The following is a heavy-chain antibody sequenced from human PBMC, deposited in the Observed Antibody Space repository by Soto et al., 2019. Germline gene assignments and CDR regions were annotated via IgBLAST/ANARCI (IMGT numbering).Heavy chain of an antibody. CDR2: IYGTGNT. D-gene: IGHD6-13*01. V-gene: IGHV4-39*01. Sequence: QLQLQESGPGLVKPSETLSLSCTVSGGSITSSFYWGWIRQPPGKGLEGIGSIYGTGNTYYNPSLKGRVTISADTSQNQFSLNLISVTAADPAVYYCRSSSRYSTDVWGQGATVTVSS. CDR1: GGSITSSFY. CDR3: RSSSRYSTDV. J-gene: IGHJ6*02.